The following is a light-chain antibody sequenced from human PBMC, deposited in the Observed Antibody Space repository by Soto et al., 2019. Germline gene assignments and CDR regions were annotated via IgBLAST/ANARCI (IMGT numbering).Light chain of an antibody. V-gene: IGKV1-27*01. CDR2: LAS. CDR3: HKYNSDTL. J-gene: IGKJ4*01. Sequence: DIQMTQSPSSLSASVGDRVTITCRTSQGISNYLAWYQQKSGKAPKLLIYLASTLRSGVSSRFSGSRSGTDFTLTISSLQPEDVATYYCHKYNSDTLFGGGTKVDIK. CDR1: QGISNY.